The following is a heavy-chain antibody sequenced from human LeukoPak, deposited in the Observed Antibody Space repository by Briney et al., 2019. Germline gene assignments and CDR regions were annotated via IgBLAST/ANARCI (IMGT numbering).Heavy chain of an antibody. CDR1: GGSFSGYY. Sequence: PSETLSLTCAVYGGSFSGYYWSWIRQPPGKGLEWIGEINHSGSTNYNPSLKSRVTISVDTSKNQFSLKLSSVTAADTAVYYCAGIVGYGMDVWGQGTTVTVSS. V-gene: IGHV4-34*01. CDR3: AGIVGYGMDV. J-gene: IGHJ6*02. D-gene: IGHD1-26*01. CDR2: INHSGST.